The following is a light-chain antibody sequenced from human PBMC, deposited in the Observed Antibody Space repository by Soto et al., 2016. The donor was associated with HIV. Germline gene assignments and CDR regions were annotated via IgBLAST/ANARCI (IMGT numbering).Light chain of an antibody. CDR1: QSIDDY. CDR3: QHKTT. J-gene: IGKJ1*01. CDR2: SAP. Sequence: QLTQSPAFLSASVGDRLTLTCRASQSIDDYLNWYQQKPGKTPDLLIYSAPSLQSGVSSRFSGRGSGTDFTLTISHLQPEDFATYYCQHKTTFGQGTKVEIK. V-gene: IGKV1-39*01.